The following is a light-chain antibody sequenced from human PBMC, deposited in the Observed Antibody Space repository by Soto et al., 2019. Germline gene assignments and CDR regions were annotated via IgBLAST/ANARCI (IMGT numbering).Light chain of an antibody. Sequence: DIPMTQSPSSLSASVGDRVTITCQASQDISNYLNWYQQKPGKAPKLLIYDASNLETGVPSRFSGSGSGTDFTFTISSLQPEDIATYYCKQYDNLRMYTFGQGTKLEIK. CDR1: QDISNY. J-gene: IGKJ2*01. CDR2: DAS. V-gene: IGKV1-33*01. CDR3: KQYDNLRMYT.